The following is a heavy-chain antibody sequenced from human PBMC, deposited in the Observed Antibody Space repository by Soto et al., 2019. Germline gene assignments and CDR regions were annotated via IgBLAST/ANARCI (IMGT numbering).Heavy chain of an antibody. J-gene: IGHJ3*02. CDR3: EKCSRGSGHENVSDN. CDR1: GFTFSSNG. Sequence: EVQLLESGGGLVQPGRSLRLSCAASGFTFSSNGMNWVRQAPGKGLEWVSGISGSGDGTYYADSVKGRFTSSRDNSKETLYLHMNRLRGADTAIYDCEKCSRGSGHENVSDNWGQETMVTVAS. CDR2: ISGSGDGT. D-gene: IGHD5-12*01. V-gene: IGHV3-23*01.